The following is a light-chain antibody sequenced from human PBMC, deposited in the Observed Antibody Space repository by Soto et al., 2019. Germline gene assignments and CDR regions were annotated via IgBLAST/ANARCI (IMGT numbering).Light chain of an antibody. V-gene: IGKV3-20*01. Sequence: EIVLTQSPATLSLSTGERATLSCRASQSVSSYLACYQQKPDQAPRLLIYGASSRATGIPERFSGSGSGTDFTLTISRLQPEDFAVYYCQQYGRSPWTLGQGTKVDIK. CDR3: QQYGRSPWT. CDR2: GAS. J-gene: IGKJ1*01. CDR1: QSVSSY.